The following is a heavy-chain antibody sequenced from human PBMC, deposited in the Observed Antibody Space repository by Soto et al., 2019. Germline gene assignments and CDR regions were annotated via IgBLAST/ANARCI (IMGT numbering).Heavy chain of an antibody. D-gene: IGHD2-2*01. V-gene: IGHV1-2*02. Sequence: QVQLVQSGAEVKKPGASVKVSCKASGYTFSGFYVHWLRQAPGQGLEWMGWINPSTGGTVYAQTFQGRVTMTSDTSISTAYMELSRLTSDDTAVFYCARGASWRYNWFDPWGQGTLVTVSS. J-gene: IGHJ5*02. CDR2: INPSTGGT. CDR3: ARGASWRYNWFDP. CDR1: GYTFSGFY.